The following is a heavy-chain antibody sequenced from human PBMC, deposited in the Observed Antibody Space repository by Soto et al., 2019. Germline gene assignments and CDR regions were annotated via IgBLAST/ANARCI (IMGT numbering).Heavy chain of an antibody. Sequence: ASVKVSCKVSGYTLTELSMHWVRQAPGKGLEWMGGFDPEDGETIYAQKFQGRVTMTEDTSTDTAYMELSSLRSEDTAVYYCATGGYSSGWYRGSSFDIWGQGTMVTVSS. CDR3: ATGGYSSGWYRGSSFDI. D-gene: IGHD6-19*01. CDR2: FDPEDGET. V-gene: IGHV1-24*01. J-gene: IGHJ3*02. CDR1: GYTLTELS.